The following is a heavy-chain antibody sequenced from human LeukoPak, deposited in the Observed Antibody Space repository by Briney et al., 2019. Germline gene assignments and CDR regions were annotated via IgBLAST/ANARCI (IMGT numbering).Heavy chain of an antibody. J-gene: IGHJ6*03. CDR2: IYSGGST. V-gene: IGHV3-53*01. CDR3: ARIIHYYYYMDV. CDR1: GITVSSNY. Sequence: GGSLRLSCAASGITVSSNYMSWVRQAPGKGLEWVSVIYSGGSTYYADSVKGRFTISRDNSKNTLYLQMNSLRAEDTAVYYCARIIHYYYYMDVWGKGTTVTVSS.